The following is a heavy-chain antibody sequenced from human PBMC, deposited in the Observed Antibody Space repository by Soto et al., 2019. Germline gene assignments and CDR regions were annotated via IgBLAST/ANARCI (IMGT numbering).Heavy chain of an antibody. CDR3: AREAPMDV. Sequence: PXGCLRLPCVASGFTVSSKDMSWVRQAPGKGLEWVSVLWSAGNTYYADSVRGRFTISRDSSKNTLYLEMSSLRADDTAVYYCAREAPMDVWGQGTTVTVSS. CDR1: GFTVSSKD. CDR2: LWSAGNT. J-gene: IGHJ6*02. V-gene: IGHV3-53*01.